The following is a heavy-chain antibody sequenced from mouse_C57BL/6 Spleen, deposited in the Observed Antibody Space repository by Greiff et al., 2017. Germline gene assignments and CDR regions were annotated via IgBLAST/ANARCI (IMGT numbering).Heavy chain of an antibody. D-gene: IGHD1-1*01. CDR1: GYTFTDYE. Sequence: QVQLQQSGAELVRPGASVTLSCKASGYTFTDYEMHWVKQTPVHGLEWIGAIDPDTGGTAYNQKFKGKAKLTAVTSASTAYMELSSLTNEDSAVXYCTRDYGSSPGYIDYWGQGTTLTVSS. CDR2: IDPDTGGT. V-gene: IGHV1-15*01. CDR3: TRDYGSSPGYIDY. J-gene: IGHJ2*01.